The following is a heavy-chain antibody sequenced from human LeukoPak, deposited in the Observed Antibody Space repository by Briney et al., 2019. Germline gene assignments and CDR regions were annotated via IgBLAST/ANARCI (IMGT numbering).Heavy chain of an antibody. Sequence: GRSLRLSCAASGFSLSDYAMHWVRQAPGKGLEWVALIWDDGIDKYYADSVKGRFTISRDNSKNTLFLQMSSLRAEDTAVYYCARSGGIYYVLDYWGLGTLVTVSS. CDR1: GFSLSDYA. J-gene: IGHJ4*02. V-gene: IGHV3-33*01. D-gene: IGHD1-26*01. CDR2: IWDDGIDK. CDR3: ARSGGIYYVLDY.